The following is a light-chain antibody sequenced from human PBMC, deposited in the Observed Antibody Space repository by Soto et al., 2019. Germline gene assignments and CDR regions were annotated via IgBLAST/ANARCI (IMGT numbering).Light chain of an antibody. CDR3: QQYNDWRT. J-gene: IGKJ2*01. Sequence: ETVMTQSPVTLSVSPGERATLSCRASQSISNNLAWYQQKPGQAPRLLIYGASTRATGIPARFSGSGSGTEFTLTISSLQSEDFAVYYCQQYNDWRTFGQGTKLEIK. CDR2: GAS. CDR1: QSISNN. V-gene: IGKV3-15*01.